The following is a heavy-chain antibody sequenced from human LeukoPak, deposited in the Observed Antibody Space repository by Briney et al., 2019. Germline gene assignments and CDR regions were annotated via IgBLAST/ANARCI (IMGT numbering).Heavy chain of an antibody. CDR1: GGSISSSSYY. J-gene: IGHJ4*02. D-gene: IGHD4-17*01. Sequence: SETLSLTCTVSGGSISSSSYYWGWIRQPPGKGLEWIGSIYYSGSTYYHPSLKSRVTKSVDTSKNQFSLKLSSVTAADTAVYYCASSEDYGDYVMHWGQGTLVTVSS. CDR3: ASSEDYGDYVMH. CDR2: IYYSGST. V-gene: IGHV4-39*01.